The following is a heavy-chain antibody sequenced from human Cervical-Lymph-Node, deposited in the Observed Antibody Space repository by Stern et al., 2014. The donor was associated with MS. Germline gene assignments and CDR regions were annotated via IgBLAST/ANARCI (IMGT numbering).Heavy chain of an antibody. Sequence: EVHLVESGGGLVKPGGSLRLSCAASGFTFSSYSMNWVRQAPGQGLEWVSSISSSSSYIYYAEPVKGRFTISKDNAKNSLYMEMNSLRAEDTAVYYCARDPYYCSGTSCYRGYGLDVWGQGTTVTVSS. CDR2: ISSSSSYI. CDR1: GFTFSSYS. V-gene: IGHV3-21*01. D-gene: IGHD2-2*01. J-gene: IGHJ6*02. CDR3: ARDPYYCSGTSCYRGYGLDV.